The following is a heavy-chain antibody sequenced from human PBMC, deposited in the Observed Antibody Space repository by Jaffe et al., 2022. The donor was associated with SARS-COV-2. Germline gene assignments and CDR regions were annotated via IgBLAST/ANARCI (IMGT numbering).Heavy chain of an antibody. V-gene: IGHV4-38-2*02. CDR2: IYHSGST. Sequence: QVQLQESGPGLVKPSETLSLTCTVSGYSISSGYYWGWIRQSPGRGLEWIGSIYHSGSTYCNPSLKSRVTISKDTSKNQFSLKLSSVTAADTAVYYCARADDNGVLGEGGYMDVWGKGTTVTVSS. CDR1: GYSISSGYY. D-gene: IGHD4-17*01. J-gene: IGHJ6*03. CDR3: ARADDNGVLGEGGYMDV.